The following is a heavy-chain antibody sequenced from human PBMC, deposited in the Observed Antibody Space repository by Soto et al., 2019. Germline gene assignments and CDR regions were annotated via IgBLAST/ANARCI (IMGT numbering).Heavy chain of an antibody. D-gene: IGHD6-6*01. J-gene: IGHJ6*02. V-gene: IGHV4-34*01. CDR3: ARLINSSSFQNGMDV. CDR2: INHSGST. CDR1: GGSFSGYY. Sequence: SETLSLTCAVYGGSFSGYYWSWIRQPPGKGLEWIGEINHSGSTNYNPSLKSRVTISVDTSKNQFSLKLSSVTAADTAVYYCARLINSSSFQNGMDVWGQGTTVTVSS.